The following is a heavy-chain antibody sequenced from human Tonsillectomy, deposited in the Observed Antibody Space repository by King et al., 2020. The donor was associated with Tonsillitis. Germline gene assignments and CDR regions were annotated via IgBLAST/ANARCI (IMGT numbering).Heavy chain of an antibody. D-gene: IGHD6-13*01. CDR2: ISYVESNK. CDR1: GFTFSSYG. CDR3: AKTPARYSSSLDY. V-gene: IGHV3-30*18. J-gene: IGHJ4*02. Sequence: VQLVESGGGVVQPGRSLRLSCAASGFTFSSYGMHWFRQAPAKGLEWVAVISYVESNKYYADSVKGRFTISRDNSKNTLYLQMNSLRAEDTAVYYCAKTPARYSSSLDYWGQGTLVTVSS.